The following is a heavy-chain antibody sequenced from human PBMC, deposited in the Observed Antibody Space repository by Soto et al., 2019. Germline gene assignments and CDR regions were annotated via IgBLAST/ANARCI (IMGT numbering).Heavy chain of an antibody. CDR1: GYTFTSYE. CDR3: ARFSGSYSLQYYYYGMDV. CDR2: IIPIFGTA. Sequence: GASVKVSCKASGYTFTSYEINWVRQATGQGLEWMGGIIPIFGTANYAQKFQGRVTITADESTSTAYMELSSLRSEDTAVYYCARFSGSYSLQYYYYGMDVWGQGTTVTVSS. V-gene: IGHV1-69*13. J-gene: IGHJ6*02. D-gene: IGHD1-26*01.